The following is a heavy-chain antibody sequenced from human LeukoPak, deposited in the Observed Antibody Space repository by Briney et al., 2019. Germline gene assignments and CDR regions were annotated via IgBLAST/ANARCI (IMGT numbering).Heavy chain of an antibody. CDR3: ARDSTQRTSSADYYDSSGYHYGPDY. CDR1: GFTFSSYG. Sequence: GSLRLSCAASGFTFSSYGMHWVRQAPGKGLEWVAVIWYDGSNKYYADSVKGRFTISRDNSKNTLYLQMNSLRAEDTAVYYCARDSTQRTSSADYYDSSGYHYGPDYWGQGTLVTVSS. V-gene: IGHV3-33*01. J-gene: IGHJ4*02. D-gene: IGHD3-22*01. CDR2: IWYDGSNK.